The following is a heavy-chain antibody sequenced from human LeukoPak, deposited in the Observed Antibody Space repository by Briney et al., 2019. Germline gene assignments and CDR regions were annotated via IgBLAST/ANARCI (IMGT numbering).Heavy chain of an antibody. V-gene: IGHV4-4*07. CDR3: ARGHRGYSGYDPKYYYGMDV. J-gene: IGHJ6*02. D-gene: IGHD5-12*01. CDR1: GGPISSYY. Sequence: SETLSLTCTVAGGPISSYYCSWIRQPAGKGLEWIGRIYTSGSTNYNPSLKNRVTMSVDTSNNQFYLKLSSVTAADTAVYYCARGHRGYSGYDPKYYYGMDVWGQGTTVTVSS. CDR2: IYTSGST.